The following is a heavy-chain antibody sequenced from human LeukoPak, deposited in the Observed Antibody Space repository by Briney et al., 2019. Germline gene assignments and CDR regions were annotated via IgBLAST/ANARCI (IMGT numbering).Heavy chain of an antibody. CDR3: AKYDSSWYERGYFDY. CDR1: GFTFSTYA. Sequence: GGSLRLSCAASGFTFSTYAMSWVRQAPGKGLEWASGIRGSGDSTYYADSVKGRFTISRDNSKNVLYLQMNSLRAEDTALYFCAKYDSSWYERGYFDYWGQGTLVTVSS. J-gene: IGHJ4*02. CDR2: IRGSGDST. D-gene: IGHD6-13*01. V-gene: IGHV3-23*01.